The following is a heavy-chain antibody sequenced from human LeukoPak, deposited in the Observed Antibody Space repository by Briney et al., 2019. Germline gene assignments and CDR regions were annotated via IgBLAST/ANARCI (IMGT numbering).Heavy chain of an antibody. CDR2: ISSTSSYI. CDR1: GFTFSSYS. CDR3: ARARIAVARDFDY. D-gene: IGHD6-19*01. J-gene: IGHJ4*02. V-gene: IGHV3-21*01. Sequence: KPGGSLRLSCASSGFTFSSYSMNWVRQAPGKGLEWVSSISSTSSYIYYADSVKGRFTISRDNAKNSLYLHMNSLRVDDTAVYFCARARIAVARDFDYWGQGTLVTVSS.